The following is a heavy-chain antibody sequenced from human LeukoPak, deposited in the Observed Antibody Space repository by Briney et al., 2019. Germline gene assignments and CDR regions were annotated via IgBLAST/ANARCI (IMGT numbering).Heavy chain of an antibody. CDR2: IRYDGSNK. CDR3: ARDVSLDY. J-gene: IGHJ4*02. Sequence: PGGSLRLSCAASGFTFSSYGMHWVRQAPGKGLEWVAFIRYDGSNKYYADSVKGRFTISRDNAKNSLYLQMNSLRAEDTAVYYCARDVSLDYWGQGTLVTISS. CDR1: GFTFSSYG. V-gene: IGHV3-30*02.